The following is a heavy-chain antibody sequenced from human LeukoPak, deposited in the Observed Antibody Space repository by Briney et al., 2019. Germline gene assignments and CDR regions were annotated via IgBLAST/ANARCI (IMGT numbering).Heavy chain of an antibody. J-gene: IGHJ4*02. D-gene: IGHD3-22*01. Sequence: PGGSLRLSCGASGFTFGTYAMSWVRQAPGKGLEWVSAISGSGGSTYYADSVKGRFTISRDNSKNTLYLQMNSLRAEDTAVYYCARDLSANYFDISGYYRIDYYDYWGQGTLVTVSS. CDR3: ARDLSANYFDISGYYRIDYYDY. V-gene: IGHV3-23*01. CDR1: GFTFGTYA. CDR2: ISGSGGST.